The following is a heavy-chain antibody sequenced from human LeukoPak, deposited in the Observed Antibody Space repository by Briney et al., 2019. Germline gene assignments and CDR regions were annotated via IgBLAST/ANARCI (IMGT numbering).Heavy chain of an antibody. Sequence: PGGSLRLSCAASGFIFKTYTMTWVRQAPGKGLEWVSVISGSGDSTYYADSVKGRFTISRDNSKNTLYLQMDSLRAEDTAVYYCARGDRNSGWSVWGQGTLVTVSS. CDR3: ARGDRNSGWSV. V-gene: IGHV3-23*01. CDR1: GFIFKTYT. J-gene: IGHJ4*02. D-gene: IGHD5-12*01. CDR2: ISGSGDST.